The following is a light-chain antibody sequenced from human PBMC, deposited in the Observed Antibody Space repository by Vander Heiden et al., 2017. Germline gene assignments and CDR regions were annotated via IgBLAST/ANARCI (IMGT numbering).Light chain of an antibody. J-gene: IGLJ3*02. V-gene: IGLV1-47*02. Sequence: QSVLTQPPSASGTPGQRVTISCSGSSSNIGSNYVYWYQQLPGTAPKRLIDSNNQRPSGVPDRFSGSKSGTSASLAISGLRSEDEADDYCAAWDDSLSSWVFGGGTKLTVL. CDR1: SSNIGSNY. CDR3: AAWDDSLSSWV. CDR2: SNN.